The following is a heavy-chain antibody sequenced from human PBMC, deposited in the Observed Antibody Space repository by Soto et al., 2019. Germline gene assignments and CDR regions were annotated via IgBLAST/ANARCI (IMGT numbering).Heavy chain of an antibody. CDR2: VSGSGGNT. Sequence: EVQLLESGGGFVQPGGSLRLSCAASEFTFSSYAMSWVRQAPGKGLEWVSVVSGSGGNTYYADSVKGRFTISRDNSKNTLFLQMNSLRAEDTAVYYCAKGVSHNWCAFDIWGHGTTVTVSS. J-gene: IGHJ3*02. CDR3: AKGVSHNWCAFDI. D-gene: IGHD2-15*01. V-gene: IGHV3-23*01. CDR1: EFTFSSYA.